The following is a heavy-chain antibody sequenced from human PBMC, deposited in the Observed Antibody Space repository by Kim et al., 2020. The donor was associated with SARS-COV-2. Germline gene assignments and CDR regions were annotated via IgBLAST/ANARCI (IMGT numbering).Heavy chain of an antibody. V-gene: IGHV3-11*06. Sequence: VKGRFTIPRDNAKNSLYMQMNSLKAEDTAVYYCAGDLYDILTGYPNAFDIWGQGTMVTVSS. CDR3: AGDLYDILTGYPNAFDI. J-gene: IGHJ3*02. D-gene: IGHD3-9*01.